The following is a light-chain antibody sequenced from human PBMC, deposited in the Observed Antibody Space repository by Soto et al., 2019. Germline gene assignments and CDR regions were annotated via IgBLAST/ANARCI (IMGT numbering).Light chain of an antibody. J-gene: IGLJ2*01. V-gene: IGLV2-23*02. CDR1: SSDVGSYNL. CDR3: CSYEGSSTLV. CDR2: EVS. Sequence: QSALTQPASVSGSPGQSITISCTGTSSDVGSYNLVSWYQQHPGKAPKLMIYEVSKRPSGVSNRFSGSKSGNTASLTISGLQAADEADYYCCSYEGSSTLVFGGGTKLTVL.